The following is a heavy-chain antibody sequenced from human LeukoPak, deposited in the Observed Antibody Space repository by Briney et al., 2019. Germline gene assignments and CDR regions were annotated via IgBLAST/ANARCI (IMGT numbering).Heavy chain of an antibody. CDR2: IKQDGSEK. D-gene: IGHD2-15*01. Sequence: GGSLRLSCAASGFTFGSYWMSWVRQAPGKGLEWVANIKQDGSEKYYVDSVKGRFTISRDNAKNSLYLQMNSLRAEDTAVYYCARIQRYCSGGSCYSDYGMDVWGQGTTVTVSS. CDR3: ARIQRYCSGGSCYSDYGMDV. J-gene: IGHJ6*02. CDR1: GFTFGSYW. V-gene: IGHV3-7*01.